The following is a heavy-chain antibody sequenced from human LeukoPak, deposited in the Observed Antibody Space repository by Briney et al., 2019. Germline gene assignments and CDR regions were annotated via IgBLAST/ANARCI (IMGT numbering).Heavy chain of an antibody. D-gene: IGHD3-10*02. CDR1: GDSINSGNSH. CDR3: ASYFVGNGGRGY. Sequence: SETLSLTCTVSGDSINSGNSHWTWIRQPPGKGLEWLGSVYDSWDNYYNPSLESRITMSVDTSKNQYSLELSSVIAADTAVCYCASYFVGNGGRGYWGQGALVTVSS. V-gene: IGHV4-30-4*01. J-gene: IGHJ4*02. CDR2: VYDSWDN.